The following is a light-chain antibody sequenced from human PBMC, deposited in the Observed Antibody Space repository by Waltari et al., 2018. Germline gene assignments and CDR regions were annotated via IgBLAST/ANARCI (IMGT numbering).Light chain of an antibody. CDR2: DAS. CDR1: QCVSSY. Sequence: EIVLTQSPATLSSSPGERAPLPCRASQCVSSYLVWYHQKPGQAPRLLIYDASKRATGIPARFSGSGSGTDFTLTISSLEPEDFAVYYCQQRGNWPSGYTFGQGTKLEIK. CDR3: QQRGNWPSGYT. V-gene: IGKV3-11*01. J-gene: IGKJ2*01.